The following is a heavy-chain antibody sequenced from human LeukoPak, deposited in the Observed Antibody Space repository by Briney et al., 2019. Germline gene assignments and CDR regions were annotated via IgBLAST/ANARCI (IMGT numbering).Heavy chain of an antibody. J-gene: IGHJ4*02. V-gene: IGHV5-51*01. D-gene: IGHD2-2*03. CDR1: GYSFASYW. CDR3: ARPPSRGYSSSFEY. Sequence: GESLKISCKGSGYSFASYWIAWVRQMPGKGVEWMGIIYPDESNIRYSPSFQGQVTISADKSISTAYLQWSSLKASDTAVYYCARPPSRGYSSSFEYWGQGTLVTVSS. CDR2: IYPDESNI.